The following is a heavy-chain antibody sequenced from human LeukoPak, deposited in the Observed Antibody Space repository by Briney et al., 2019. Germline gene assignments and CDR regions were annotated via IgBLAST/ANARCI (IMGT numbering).Heavy chain of an antibody. V-gene: IGHV4-39*07. CDR2: IYYSGST. D-gene: IGHD6-13*01. Sequence: SETLSLTCTVSGGSISSSSYYWGWIRQPPGKGLEWIGSIYYSGSTYYNPSLKSRVTISVDTSKNQFSLKLSSVTAADTAVYYCAGSSSWPNHYYGMDVWGQGTTVTVSS. J-gene: IGHJ6*02. CDR3: AGSSSWPNHYYGMDV. CDR1: GGSISSSSYY.